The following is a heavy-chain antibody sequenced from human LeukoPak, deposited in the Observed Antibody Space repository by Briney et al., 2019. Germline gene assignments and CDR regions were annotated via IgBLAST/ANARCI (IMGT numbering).Heavy chain of an antibody. CDR3: ARGWGYMDV. V-gene: IGHV4-4*07. J-gene: IGHJ6*03. CDR2: INTSGNS. Sequence: KPSETLSLTCTVSGGPISGDYWSWIRQPAGKGLEWIGRINTSGNSNYNPSLKSRVTMSVDTSKNQFSLKLSSVTAADTAVYYCARGWGYMDVWKKGTTVTVSS. CDR1: GGPISGDY. D-gene: IGHD1-26*01.